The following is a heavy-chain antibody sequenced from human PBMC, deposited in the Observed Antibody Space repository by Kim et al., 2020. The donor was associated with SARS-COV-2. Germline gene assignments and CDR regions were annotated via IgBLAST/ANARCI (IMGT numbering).Heavy chain of an antibody. Sequence: GGSLRLSCAASGFSFSSYGLHWVRQAPGKGLEWVAVISFDGSNKYYADSVKGRFTISRDNSKNTLYLQMNSLRPEDTAVYYCAKSSGGFGEFCLDYWGQGTLVTVSS. V-gene: IGHV3-30*18. CDR1: GFSFSSYG. CDR3: AKSSGGFGEFCLDY. D-gene: IGHD3-10*01. CDR2: ISFDGSNK. J-gene: IGHJ4*02.